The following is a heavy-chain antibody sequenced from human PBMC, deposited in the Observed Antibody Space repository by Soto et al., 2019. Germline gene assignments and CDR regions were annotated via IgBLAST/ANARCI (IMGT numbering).Heavy chain of an antibody. CDR1: GFIFSSYT. CDR2: ISGSGGSP. V-gene: IGHV3-23*01. CDR3: AKARCSSATCYVPDY. D-gene: IGHD2-2*01. Sequence: EVQLLQSGGGLVQPGESLRLSCAASGFIFSSYTMSWVRQAPGKGLEWVSVISGSGGSPYHADSVQGRFTISRDNPKNTLYLQMNSLRAEDTAIYYCAKARCSSATCYVPDYWGQGTLVTFSS. J-gene: IGHJ4*02.